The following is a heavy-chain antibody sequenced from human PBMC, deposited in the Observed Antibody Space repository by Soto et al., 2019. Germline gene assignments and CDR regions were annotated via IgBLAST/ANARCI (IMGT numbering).Heavy chain of an antibody. V-gene: IGHV4-39*01. CDR1: GGSISSSSYY. Sequence: SETLSLTCPVSGGSISSSSYYWGWIRQPPGKGLEWIGSIYYRGSTYYNPSLGSRVTISVDTSKSQFSLKLSSVTAADTAVYYGARHPLGYDFWSGYDTGGDFDYWGQGTRVTVSP. CDR3: ARHPLGYDFWSGYDTGGDFDY. CDR2: IYYRGST. D-gene: IGHD3-3*01. J-gene: IGHJ4*02.